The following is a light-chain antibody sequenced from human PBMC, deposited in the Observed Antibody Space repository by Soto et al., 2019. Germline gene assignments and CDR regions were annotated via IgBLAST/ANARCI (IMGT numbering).Light chain of an antibody. CDR1: SSNIGTYS. V-gene: IGLV1-44*01. CDR3: AAWVDRLHGCV. CDR2: SDN. J-gene: IGLJ1*01. Sequence: QSVLTQPPSASGTPGQRVTISCSGSSSNIGTYSVSWYQQFPGTAPRLLIYSDNQRPSGVPDRFSASKSGASASLAISGLQSADEADSYSAAWVDRLHGCVFASGTLCTVL.